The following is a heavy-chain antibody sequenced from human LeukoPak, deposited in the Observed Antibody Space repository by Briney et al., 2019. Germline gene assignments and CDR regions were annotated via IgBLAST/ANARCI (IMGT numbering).Heavy chain of an antibody. J-gene: IGHJ6*03. CDR1: GGSFSGYY. CDR3: ARGRNWETFYHYCMDV. D-gene: IGHD1-14*01. V-gene: IGHV4-34*01. Sequence: PSETLSLTCGVSGGSFSGYYWTWIRQLPGKGLEWMGEINHSGTTIYNPSLKSRVTISIDTSKNQISLNMRSVTAADTAVYYCARGRNWETFYHYCMDVWGNGTTVTVSS. CDR2: INHSGTT.